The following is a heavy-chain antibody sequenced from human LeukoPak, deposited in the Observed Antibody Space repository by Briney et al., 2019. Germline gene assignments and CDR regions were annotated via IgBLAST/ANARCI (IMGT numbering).Heavy chain of an antibody. CDR3: ARWGYCSSTSCYTGYFQH. D-gene: IGHD2-2*02. CDR2: IYHSGST. V-gene: IGHV4-30-2*02. Sequence: KTSETLSLTCTVSGGSISSGGYYWSWIRQPPGKGLEWIGYIYHSGSTYYNPSLKSRVTISVDTSKNQFSLKLSSVTAADTAVYYCARWGYCSSTSCYTGYFQHWGQGTLVTVSS. J-gene: IGHJ1*01. CDR1: GGSISSGGYY.